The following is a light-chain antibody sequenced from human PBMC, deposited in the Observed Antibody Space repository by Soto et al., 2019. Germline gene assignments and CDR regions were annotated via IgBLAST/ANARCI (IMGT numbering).Light chain of an antibody. V-gene: IGLV2-23*01. CDR3: CSYAGTSAYV. Sequence: QSALTQPASVSGSPGQSITISCTGTSNDVGSYNLVSWYQHHPGKAPKLMIYEGTRRPSGVSNRFSGSKSGNTASLTISGLQAEDEADYYCCSYAGTSAYVFGTGTKVTVL. CDR2: EGT. CDR1: SNDVGSYNL. J-gene: IGLJ1*01.